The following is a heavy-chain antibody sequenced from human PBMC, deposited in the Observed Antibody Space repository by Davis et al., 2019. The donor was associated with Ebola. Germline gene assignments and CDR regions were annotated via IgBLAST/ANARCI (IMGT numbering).Heavy chain of an antibody. CDR2: INAGNGNT. CDR3: ARDHRGYLNTGRVPAANY. D-gene: IGHD2-2*01. CDR1: GGTFSSYA. V-gene: IGHV1-3*01. Sequence: ASVKVSCKASGGTFSSYAISWVRQAPGQRLEWMGWINAGNGNTKYSQKFQGRVTITRDTSASTAYMELSSLRSEDTAVYYCARDHRGYLNTGRVPAANYWGQGTLVTVSS. J-gene: IGHJ4*02.